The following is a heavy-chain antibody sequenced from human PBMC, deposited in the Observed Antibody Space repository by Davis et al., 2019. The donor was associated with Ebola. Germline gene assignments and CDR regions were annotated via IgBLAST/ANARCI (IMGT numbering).Heavy chain of an antibody. CDR1: GFTFSSYA. J-gene: IGHJ6*04. V-gene: IGHV3-23*01. Sequence: GESLKISCAASGFTFSSYAMSWVRQAPGKGLEWVSAISGSGGSTYYADSVKGRFTISRDNSKNTLYLQMNSLRAEDTAVYYCARSLVPAALAYYYGMDVWGKGTTVTVSS. CDR3: ARSLVPAALAYYYGMDV. CDR2: ISGSGGST. D-gene: IGHD2-2*01.